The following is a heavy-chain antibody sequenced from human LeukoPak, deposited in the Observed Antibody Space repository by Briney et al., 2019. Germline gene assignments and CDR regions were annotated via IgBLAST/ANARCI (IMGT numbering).Heavy chain of an antibody. Sequence: ASVKVSCKASGGTFSSYAISWVRQAPGQGLEWMGWMNPHSGNTDYPQKFQGRVTMTSNTSISTAYMELSSLRSEDTAVYYCARGRLWFGELLHNNWFDPWGQGTLVTVSS. CDR3: ARGRLWFGELLHNNWFDP. V-gene: IGHV1-8*02. CDR1: GGTFSSYA. D-gene: IGHD3-10*01. J-gene: IGHJ5*02. CDR2: MNPHSGNT.